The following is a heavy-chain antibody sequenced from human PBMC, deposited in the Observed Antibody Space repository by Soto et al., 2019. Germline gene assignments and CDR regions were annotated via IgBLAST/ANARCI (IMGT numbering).Heavy chain of an antibody. Sequence: ASVKVSCKASGYTFTSYGISWVRQAPGQGLEWMGWISAYNGNTNYAQKLQGRVTMTTDTSTSTAYMELRSLRSDDTAMYYCATCDGTGYYLYYFDYWGQGTLVTVSS. V-gene: IGHV1-18*04. CDR3: ATCDGTGYYLYYFDY. CDR2: ISAYNGNT. J-gene: IGHJ4*02. CDR1: GYTFTSYG. D-gene: IGHD3-9*01.